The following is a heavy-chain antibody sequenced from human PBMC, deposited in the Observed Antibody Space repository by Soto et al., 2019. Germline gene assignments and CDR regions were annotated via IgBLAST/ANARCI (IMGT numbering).Heavy chain of an antibody. Sequence: EVQLLESGGGLVQPGGSLRLSCAASGFTFSSYAMSWVRQAPGKGLEWVSAISGSGGSTYYADSVKGRFTISRDNSKNTLYLQMNSLRAEDTAVYYCARDPRGDFGNYYYGMDVWGQGTTVTVSS. V-gene: IGHV3-23*01. CDR3: ARDPRGDFGNYYYGMDV. J-gene: IGHJ6*02. D-gene: IGHD3-16*01. CDR1: GFTFSSYA. CDR2: ISGSGGST.